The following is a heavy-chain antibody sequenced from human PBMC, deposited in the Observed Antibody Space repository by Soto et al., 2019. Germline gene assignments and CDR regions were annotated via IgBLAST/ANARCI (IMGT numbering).Heavy chain of an antibody. J-gene: IGHJ4*02. CDR1: GGTFSSYA. V-gene: IGHV1-69*12. D-gene: IGHD2-15*01. CDR3: ASGVYCSGGSCYWCPTQRPRFDY. Sequence: QVQLVQSGAEVKKPGSSVKVSCKASGGTFSSYAISWVRQAHGQGLEWMGGIIPIFGTANYAQKFQGRVTITADESTSTAYMMLSRLRSEDTAVYYCASGVYCSGGSCYWCPTQRPRFDYWGQGTLVTVSS. CDR2: IIPIFGTA.